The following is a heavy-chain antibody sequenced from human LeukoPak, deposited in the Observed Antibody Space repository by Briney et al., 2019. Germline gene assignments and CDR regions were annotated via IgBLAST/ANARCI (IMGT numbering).Heavy chain of an antibody. Sequence: SETLSLTCTVSGGSISSFFWSWIRQPPGKGLEWIGSMHYSGDSKYNPSLKSRVSLSIDTSKRQFSLRLSSVTAADTAVYYCARDLELERNRWNYFESWGQGTLVTVSS. CDR1: GGSISSFF. D-gene: IGHD1-1*01. CDR2: MHYSGDS. J-gene: IGHJ4*02. V-gene: IGHV4-59*01. CDR3: ARDLELERNRWNYFES.